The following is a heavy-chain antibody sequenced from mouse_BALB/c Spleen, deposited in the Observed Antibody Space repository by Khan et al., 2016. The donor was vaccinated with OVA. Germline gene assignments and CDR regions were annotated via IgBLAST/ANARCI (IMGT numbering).Heavy chain of an antibody. J-gene: IGHJ4*01. CDR2: INTYTGEP. CDR3: ARVGYAGTMDS. Sequence: QIQLVQSGPELKKPGEPVKISYKASGYTFTKNGMNWAKQAPGQGLKWMGWINTYTGEPTYAADFKGRFAFSLETSASTAYLQINNLKNEDTATYFCARVGYAGTMDSWGQGTSVTVSP. CDR1: GYTFTKNG. D-gene: IGHD2-14*01. V-gene: IGHV9-3-1*01.